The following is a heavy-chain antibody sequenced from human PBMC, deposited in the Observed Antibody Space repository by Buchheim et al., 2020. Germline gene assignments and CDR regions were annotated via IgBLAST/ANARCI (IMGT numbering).Heavy chain of an antibody. Sequence: EVQLVESGGGLVQPGGSLRLSCAASGFTVSSNYMSWVRQAPGKGLEWVSVIYSGGSTYYADSVKGRFTISRDNSKNTLYLQMNSLRAEDTAVYYCARDRRVIAMRSSPSWYFDLWGRGTL. J-gene: IGHJ2*01. CDR2: IYSGGST. CDR1: GFTVSSNY. V-gene: IGHV3-66*01. D-gene: IGHD2-21*01. CDR3: ARDRRVIAMRSSPSWYFDL.